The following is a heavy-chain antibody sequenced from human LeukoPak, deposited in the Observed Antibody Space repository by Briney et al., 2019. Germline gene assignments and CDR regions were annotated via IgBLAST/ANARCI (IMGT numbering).Heavy chain of an antibody. CDR1: GYTFTSYD. J-gene: IGHJ6*02. CDR3: ARAGPPSYGMDV. Sequence: GASVKVSCKASGYTFTSYDINWVRQATGQGLEWMGWMNPNSGNTGYAQKFQGRVTITRDTSASTAYMELSSLRSEDTAVYYCARAGPPSYGMDVWGQGTTVTVSS. D-gene: IGHD1-14*01. V-gene: IGHV1-8*01. CDR2: MNPNSGNT.